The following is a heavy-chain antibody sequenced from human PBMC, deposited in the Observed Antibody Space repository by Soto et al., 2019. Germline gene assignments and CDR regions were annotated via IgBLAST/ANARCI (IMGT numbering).Heavy chain of an antibody. J-gene: IGHJ4*02. V-gene: IGHV3-30*18. CDR2: ISYDGSNK. D-gene: IGHD6-19*01. CDR1: GFTFSSYG. CDR3: AKDRFRIAVAAPFDY. Sequence: QVQLVESGGGVVQPGRSLRLSCAASGFTFSSYGMHWVRQAPGKGLEWVAVISYDGSNKYYAVSVKGRFTISRDNSKKPLYLHMNSIRAEDTTVYYCAKDRFRIAVAAPFDYWGQGTLVTSSP.